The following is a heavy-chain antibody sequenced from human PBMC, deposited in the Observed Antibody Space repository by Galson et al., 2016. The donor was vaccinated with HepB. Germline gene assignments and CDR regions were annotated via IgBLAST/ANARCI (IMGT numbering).Heavy chain of an antibody. V-gene: IGHV3-30*18. D-gene: IGHD5-18*01. CDR2: ISYDGSNK. CDR1: GFTFSSYG. Sequence: SLRLSCAASGFTFSSYGMHWVRQAPGKGLEWVAVISYDGSNKYYADSVKGRFTISRDNSKNTLYLQMNSLRAEETAVYYCGKGGVWIQLWLSFDYWGQGTLVTVSS. CDR3: GKGGVWIQLWLSFDY. J-gene: IGHJ4*02.